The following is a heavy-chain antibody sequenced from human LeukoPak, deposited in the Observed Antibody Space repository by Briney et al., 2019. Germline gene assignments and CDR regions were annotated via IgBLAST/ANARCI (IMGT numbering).Heavy chain of an antibody. D-gene: IGHD2-2*01. J-gene: IGHJ6*02. V-gene: IGHV4-34*01. CDR1: GGSFSGYY. Sequence: SETLSLTCAVYGGSFSGYYWSWIRQPPGKGLEWIGEINHSGSTNYNPSLKSRVTISVDTSKNQFSLKLSSVTAADTAVYYCARGKEAAIRSIYYGMDVWGQGTTVTVSS. CDR3: ARGKEAAIRSIYYGMDV. CDR2: INHSGST.